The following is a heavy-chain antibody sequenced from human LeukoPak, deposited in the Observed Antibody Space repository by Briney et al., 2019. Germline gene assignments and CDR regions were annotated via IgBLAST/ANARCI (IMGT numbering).Heavy chain of an antibody. Sequence: GRSLRLSCAASGFPFNAYWMTWVRQAPGKGLEWVANIRQDGDTKYHVDSVKGRFTISRDNAMNSLYLQMNSLRAEDTAIYYCARSLPYGTTWYGRSDFWGQGTLVTVSS. D-gene: IGHD6-13*01. CDR1: GFPFNAYW. V-gene: IGHV3-7*03. CDR3: ARSLPYGTTWYGRSDF. CDR2: IRQDGDTK. J-gene: IGHJ4*02.